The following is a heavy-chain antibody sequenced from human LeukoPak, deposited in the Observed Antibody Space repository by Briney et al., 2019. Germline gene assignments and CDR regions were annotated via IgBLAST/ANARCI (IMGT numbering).Heavy chain of an antibody. CDR3: AKEPGLLYFDWLSYFDY. D-gene: IGHD3-9*01. CDR2: ISGSGGST. V-gene: IGHV3-23*01. J-gene: IGHJ4*02. CDR1: GFTFSSYA. Sequence: GGSLRLSCAASGFTFSSYAMSWVRQAPGKGLEWVSAISGSGGSTYYADSVKGRFTISRDNSKNTPYLQMNSLRAEDTAVYYYAKEPGLLYFDWLSYFDYWGQGTLVTVSS.